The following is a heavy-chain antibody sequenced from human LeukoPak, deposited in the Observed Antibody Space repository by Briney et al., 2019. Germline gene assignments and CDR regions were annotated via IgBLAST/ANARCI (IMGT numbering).Heavy chain of an antibody. D-gene: IGHD1-14*01. Sequence: SETLSHTCSVSGGSISSSSYYWGWIRQPPGKGLEWIGSIYYSGSAYYNPSLKSRVTISVDTSKNQFSLKLSSVTAADTAVYYCARDPRAYNFDTWGQGTLVTVSS. CDR1: GGSISSSSYY. J-gene: IGHJ4*02. CDR3: ARDPRAYNFDT. CDR2: IYYSGSA. V-gene: IGHV4-39*07.